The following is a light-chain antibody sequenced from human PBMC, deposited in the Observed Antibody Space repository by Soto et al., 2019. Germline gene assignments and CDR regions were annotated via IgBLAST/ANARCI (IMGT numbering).Light chain of an antibody. J-gene: IGLJ2*01. CDR3: ATWDSLLRAGV. Sequence: QSVLTQPPSVSAAPGQKVTISCSGNLSNIGSNYVSWYQQLPGTAPSLLIYDNDKRPSGIPDRLSGSKSGTSATLGITGLQTGDEADYYCATWDSLLRAGVFGGGTKVTVL. CDR2: DND. CDR1: LSNIGSNY. V-gene: IGLV1-51*01.